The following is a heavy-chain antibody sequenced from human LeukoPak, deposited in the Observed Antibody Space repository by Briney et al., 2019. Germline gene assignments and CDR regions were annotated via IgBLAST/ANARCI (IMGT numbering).Heavy chain of an antibody. CDR1: GFTFSSYS. J-gene: IGHJ4*02. V-gene: IGHV3-30*03. Sequence: PGGSLRLSCAASGFTFSSYSMNWVRQAPGKGLEWVAVISYDGSNKYYADSVKGRFTISRDNSKNTLYLQMNSLRAEDTAVYYCARDIGIAARPMGTRFDYWGQGTLVTVSS. D-gene: IGHD6-6*01. CDR3: ARDIGIAARPMGTRFDY. CDR2: ISYDGSNK.